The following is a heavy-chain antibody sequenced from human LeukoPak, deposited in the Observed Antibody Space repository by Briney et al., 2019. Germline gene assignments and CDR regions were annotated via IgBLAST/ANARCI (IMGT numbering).Heavy chain of an antibody. D-gene: IGHD2-2*01. V-gene: IGHV4-59*08. J-gene: IGHJ4*02. CDR1: GGSISSYY. CDR3: ARHPTNQLPFDY. Sequence: SETLSLTCTVSGGSISSYYWSWIRQPPGKGLEWIGYIYYSGSTNYNPSLKSRVTISVDTSKNQFSLKLSSVTAADTAVYYCARHPTNQLPFDYWGQGTLVTVSS. CDR2: IYYSGST.